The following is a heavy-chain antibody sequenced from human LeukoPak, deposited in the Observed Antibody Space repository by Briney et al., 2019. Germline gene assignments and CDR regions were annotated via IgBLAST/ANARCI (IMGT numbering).Heavy chain of an antibody. V-gene: IGHV3-30*18. Sequence: PGGSLRLSCAASGFTFSSYGMHWVRQAPGKGLEWVAVISYDGSNKYYADSVKGRFTISRDNSKNTLYLQMNSLRAEDTAVYYCAKDLYYYDSSGYPNDAFDIWGQGTMVTVSS. CDR1: GFTFSSYG. CDR2: ISYDGSNK. D-gene: IGHD3-22*01. J-gene: IGHJ3*02. CDR3: AKDLYYYDSSGYPNDAFDI.